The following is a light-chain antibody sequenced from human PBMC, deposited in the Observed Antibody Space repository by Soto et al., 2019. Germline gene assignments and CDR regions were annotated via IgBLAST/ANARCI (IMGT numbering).Light chain of an antibody. V-gene: IGKV3-11*01. CDR3: QQRSNWHT. CDR2: DAS. Sequence: EIVFTQSPATLSLSPGERATLSCRASQSVSSYLAWYQQKPGQAPRLLIYDASNRATGIPARFSGSGSGTDFTLTISSLEPEDFAVYYCQQRSNWHTFGQGTKVDIK. J-gene: IGKJ2*01. CDR1: QSVSSY.